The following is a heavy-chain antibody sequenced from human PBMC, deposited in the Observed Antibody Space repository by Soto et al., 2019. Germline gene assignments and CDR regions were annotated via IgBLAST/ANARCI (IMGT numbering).Heavy chain of an antibody. CDR3: GGGCSGGSCHPGAIDY. V-gene: IGHV1-18*04. J-gene: IGHJ4*02. CDR1: GYTFTSYG. CDR2: ISAYNGNT. Sequence: QVQLVQSGAEVKKHGASVKVSCKASGYTFTSYGISWVRQAPGLGLEWMGWISAYNGNTNYAQKLQGRVTMTTDTSTSTAYMELRSLRSDDTAVYYCGGGCSGGSCHPGAIDYWGQGTLVTVSS. D-gene: IGHD2-15*01.